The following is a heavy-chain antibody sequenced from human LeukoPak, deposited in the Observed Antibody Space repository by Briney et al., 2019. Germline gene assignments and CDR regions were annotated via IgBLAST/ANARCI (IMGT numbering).Heavy chain of an antibody. CDR3: ARVGYCSGGSCPRRNYYYYYMDV. D-gene: IGHD2-15*01. CDR2: IIPVFDTA. CDR1: GGTFSSYA. Sequence: ASVKVSCKASGGTFSSYAISWVRQAPGQGLEWMGGIIPVFDTANYAQKFQGRVTITADESTSTAYTELSSLRSEDTAVYYCARVGYCSGGSCPRRNYYYYYMDVWGKGTTVTISS. V-gene: IGHV1-69*13. J-gene: IGHJ6*03.